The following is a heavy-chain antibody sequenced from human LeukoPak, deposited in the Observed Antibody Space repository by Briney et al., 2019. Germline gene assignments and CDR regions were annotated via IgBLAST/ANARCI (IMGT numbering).Heavy chain of an antibody. J-gene: IGHJ1*01. V-gene: IGHV3-48*03. Sequence: GGSLRLSCAASGFTFSSYEMNWVRQAPGKGLEWVSYISSSGSTIYYADSVKGRFTISRDNAKNSLYLQMNSLRAEDTAVYYCAREYDYGGNRPGCFQHWGQGTLVIVSS. CDR1: GFTFSSYE. CDR3: AREYDYGGNRPGCFQH. CDR2: ISSSGSTI. D-gene: IGHD4-23*01.